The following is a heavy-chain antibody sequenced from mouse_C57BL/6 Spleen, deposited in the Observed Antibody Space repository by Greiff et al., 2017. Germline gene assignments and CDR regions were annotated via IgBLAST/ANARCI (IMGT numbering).Heavy chain of an antibody. CDR3: ARSPYAMDY. CDR2: IDPSDSYT. CDR1: GYTFTSYW. J-gene: IGHJ4*01. V-gene: IGHV1-69*01. Sequence: VQLQQPGAELVMPGASVKLSCKASGYTFTSYWMHWVKQRPGQGLEWIGEIDPSDSYTNYNQKVKGKYTLTVDKSSSTAYMQLSSLTSEDSAVYYCARSPYAMDYWGQGTSVTVSS.